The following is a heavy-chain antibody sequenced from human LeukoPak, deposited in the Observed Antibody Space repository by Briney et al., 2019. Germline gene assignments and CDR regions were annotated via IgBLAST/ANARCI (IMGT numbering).Heavy chain of an antibody. CDR3: ARARARTYYYDSSGYYLL. Sequence: SETLSLTCAVYGGSFSGYYWSWIRQPPGKGLEWIGKINHSGSTNYNPSLKSRVTISVDTSKNQFSLKLSSVTAADTAVYYCARARARTYYYDSSGYYLLWGQGTMVAVSS. J-gene: IGHJ3*01. CDR1: GGSFSGYY. V-gene: IGHV4-34*01. CDR2: INHSGST. D-gene: IGHD3-22*01.